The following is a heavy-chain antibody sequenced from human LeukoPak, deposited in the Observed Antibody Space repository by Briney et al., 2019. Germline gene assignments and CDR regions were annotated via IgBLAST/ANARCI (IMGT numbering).Heavy chain of an antibody. J-gene: IGHJ4*02. CDR3: ATHRLSYDILTGYRNYFDY. CDR2: ISGSGGST. CDR1: GFTFSDYY. V-gene: IGHV3-23*01. Sequence: GGSLRLSCAASGFTFSDYYMSWIRQAPGKGLEWVSAISGSGGSTYYADSVKGRLTISRDNSKNTLYLQMNSLRAEDTAVYYCATHRLSYDILTGYRNYFDYWGQGTLVTVSS. D-gene: IGHD3-9*01.